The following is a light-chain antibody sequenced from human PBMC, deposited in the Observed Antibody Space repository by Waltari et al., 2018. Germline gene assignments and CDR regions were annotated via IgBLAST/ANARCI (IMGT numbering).Light chain of an antibody. Sequence: QSALTQPASVSGSPGQSITISCTGTSSYVGGYNYVSWYQQHPGRAPKLMIYDVSNRPSGVSNRFSGSKSRNTASLTISGLQAEDEADYYCSSYTSSSTLEVVFGGGTKLTVL. CDR3: SSYTSSSTLEVV. CDR2: DVS. CDR1: SSYVGGYNY. J-gene: IGLJ2*01. V-gene: IGLV2-14*01.